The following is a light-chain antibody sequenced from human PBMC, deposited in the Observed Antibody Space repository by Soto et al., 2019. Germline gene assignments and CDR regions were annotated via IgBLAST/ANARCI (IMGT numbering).Light chain of an antibody. CDR1: HSVTTH. CDR3: HQYNNWPRT. J-gene: IGKJ1*01. CDR2: DAS. V-gene: IGKV3D-15*01. Sequence: EVVLTQSPDTLSLSPGERATLSCWASHSVTTHLAWFQQRPGQTPRLLIYDASTRAPGIPARFSGSGSGTEFTLTISSLQSEDFAIYYCHQYNNWPRTFGQGTKVAIK.